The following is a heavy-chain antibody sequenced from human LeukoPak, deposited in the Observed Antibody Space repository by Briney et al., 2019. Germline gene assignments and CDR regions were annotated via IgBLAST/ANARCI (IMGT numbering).Heavy chain of an antibody. CDR3: AKAGGSTSWYLHAEY. Sequence: GSLRLSCAASGFTVSSNYMSWVRQAPGKGLEWVSTISGSGGTTYYADSVKGRFTISRDNSKNMLYLQMSSLRAEDTALYFCAKAGGSTSWYLHAEYWGQGTLVTVSS. CDR2: ISGSGGTT. D-gene: IGHD6-13*01. V-gene: IGHV3-23*01. J-gene: IGHJ4*02. CDR1: GFTVSSNY.